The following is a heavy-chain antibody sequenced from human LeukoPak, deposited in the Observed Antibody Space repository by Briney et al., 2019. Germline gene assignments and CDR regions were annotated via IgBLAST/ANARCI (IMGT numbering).Heavy chain of an antibody. J-gene: IGHJ5*01. CDR3: AKHAGGILRSLDS. CDR1: GFTFSSYA. V-gene: IGHV3-23*01. D-gene: IGHD5/OR15-5a*01. Sequence: GGSLRLSCAASGFTFSSYARSWVRQPPGKGLEWVSGIFIHGGETYHAESVKGRFTTSGDNSKSTLYLHMNSLSAYDTAEYYCAKHAGGILRSLDSWGQGTLVTVSS. CDR2: IFIHGGET.